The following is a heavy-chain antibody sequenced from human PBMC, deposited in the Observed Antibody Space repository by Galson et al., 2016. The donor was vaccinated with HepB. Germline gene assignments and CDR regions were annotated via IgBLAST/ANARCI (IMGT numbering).Heavy chain of an antibody. CDR3: AKDSGAYYYESSGYRRNAFDI. J-gene: IGHJ3*02. CDR1: GFTLDHYA. V-gene: IGHV3-9*01. D-gene: IGHD3-22*01. Sequence: SLRLSCAASGFTLDHYAMHWVRQAPGKGLEWVSGISWNSGSIGYADSVKGRFTISSDNAKNSLYLQMNSLRAGDTALYYCAKDSGAYYYESSGYRRNAFDIWGQGTMVTVSS. CDR2: ISWNSGSI.